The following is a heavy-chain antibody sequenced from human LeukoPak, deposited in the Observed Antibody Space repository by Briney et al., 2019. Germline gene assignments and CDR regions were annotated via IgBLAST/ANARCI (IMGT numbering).Heavy chain of an antibody. D-gene: IGHD6-19*01. Sequence: GRSLRLSCAASGFTFSSYAMHWVRQAPGKGLEWVAVISYDGSNKYYADSVKGRFTISRDNSKNTLYLQMNSLRAEDTAVYHCARAALQYSSGWLGYWGQGTLVTVSS. CDR3: ARAALQYSSGWLGY. CDR2: ISYDGSNK. CDR1: GFTFSSYA. J-gene: IGHJ4*02. V-gene: IGHV3-30-3*01.